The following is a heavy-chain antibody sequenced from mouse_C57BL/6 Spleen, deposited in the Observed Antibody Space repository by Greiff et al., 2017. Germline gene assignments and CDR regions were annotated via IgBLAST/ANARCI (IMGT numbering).Heavy chain of an antibody. Sequence: VKLVESGPGLVQPSQSLSITCTVSGFSLTSYGVHWVRQSPGKGLAWLGVIWGGGSTDYNAAVISRLSISKDNSKSQVFFKMNSLQADDTAIYYCARGTLVATRYFDVWGTGTTVTVSS. J-gene: IGHJ1*03. V-gene: IGHV2-2*01. CDR2: IWGGGST. D-gene: IGHD1-1*01. CDR3: ARGTLVATRYFDV. CDR1: GFSLTSYG.